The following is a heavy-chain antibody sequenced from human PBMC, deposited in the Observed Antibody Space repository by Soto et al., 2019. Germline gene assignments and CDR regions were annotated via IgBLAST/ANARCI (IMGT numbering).Heavy chain of an antibody. V-gene: IGHV3-23*01. J-gene: IGHJ4*02. D-gene: IGHD3-3*01. CDR1: GFTFSSYA. CDR2: LSGNSGTT. CDR3: AKGSKFTIFSANDF. Sequence: EVQLLESGGGLVQPGGSLRLSCAASGFTFSSYAMTWVRQAPGEGLEWVSALSGNSGTTYSADSVKGRFTISRDNSRNTLYLQMSSLRAEDTALYYCAKGSKFTIFSANDFWGQGTLVTVSS.